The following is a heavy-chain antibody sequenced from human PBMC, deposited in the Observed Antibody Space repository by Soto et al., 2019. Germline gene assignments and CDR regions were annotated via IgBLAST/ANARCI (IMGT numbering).Heavy chain of an antibody. CDR2: ISGSRTTT. CDR3: AKDAGSVCSGGRCSFQGPDL. CDR1: VFTYSSYA. Sequence: GGSLLLRFTTSVFTYSSYAIRWVRQAPGKGLDGVSAISGSRTTTAYADSVKGRFTISRDNSKHTLYLQMNSLRIDDTAIYYCAKDAGSVCSGGRCSFQGPDLWGQGTRVTGSS. D-gene: IGHD2-15*01. V-gene: IGHV3-23*01. J-gene: IGHJ5*02.